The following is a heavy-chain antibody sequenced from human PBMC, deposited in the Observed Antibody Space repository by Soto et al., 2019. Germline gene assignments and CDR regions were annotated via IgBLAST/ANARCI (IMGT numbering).Heavy chain of an antibody. D-gene: IGHD6-19*01. CDR2: IYPGDSDT. CDR3: GRHSSYSSGLKYYYYYNGMDV. Sequence: EVQLVQSGAEVKKPGESLKISCKGSGYSFTSYWIGWVRQMPGKGLEWMGIIYPGDSDTRYSPSFQGQVTISADKSISTAYMLWSSLKASDTAIYYCGRHSSYSSGLKYYYYYNGMDVWGQGTTVTVSS. CDR1: GYSFTSYW. J-gene: IGHJ6*02. V-gene: IGHV5-51*01.